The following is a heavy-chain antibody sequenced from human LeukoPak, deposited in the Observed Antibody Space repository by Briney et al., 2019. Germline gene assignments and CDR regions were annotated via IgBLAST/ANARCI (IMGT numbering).Heavy chain of an antibody. J-gene: IGHJ3*02. D-gene: IGHD5-18*01. CDR1: GGSISSYY. CDR3: ARPGVGSGRYGAFDI. Sequence: SETLSLTCTVSGGSISSYYWSWIRQPPGKGLEWIGYIYYSGSTNYNPSLKSRVTISVDTSKNQFSLKLSSVTAADTAVYYCARPGVGSGRYGAFDIWGQGTLVIVSS. CDR2: IYYSGST. V-gene: IGHV4-59*08.